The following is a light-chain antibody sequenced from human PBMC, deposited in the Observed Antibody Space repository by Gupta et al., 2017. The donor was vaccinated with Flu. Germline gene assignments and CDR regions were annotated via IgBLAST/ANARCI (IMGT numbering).Light chain of an antibody. CDR1: QGISRS. J-gene: IGKJ4*01. Sequence: DIQLTQPPSFLSASVGDRATITCRASQGISRSLAWYQQKPGEGPKLLIYAASTLQTAVPSRFSGSGSATEFTLTISSLQSEDFATYYCQTFNRYPVAFGGGTKVEIK. CDR2: AAS. V-gene: IGKV1-9*01. CDR3: QTFNRYPVA.